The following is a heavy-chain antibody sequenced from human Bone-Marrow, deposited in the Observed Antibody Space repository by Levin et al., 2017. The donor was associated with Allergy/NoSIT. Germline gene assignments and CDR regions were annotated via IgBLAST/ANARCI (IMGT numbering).Heavy chain of an antibody. CDR1: GYNFTRYD. Sequence: ASVKVSCKASGYNFTRYDMHWMRQAPGQSLEWMGRINAARGNTKYSQKFQGRVTITRDTSTSTVYMQLSSLRSEDTAVYYCASEAYLTWGQGTMVTVSS. D-gene: IGHD3-16*01. CDR2: INAARGNT. J-gene: IGHJ5*02. CDR3: ASEAYLT. V-gene: IGHV1-3*01.